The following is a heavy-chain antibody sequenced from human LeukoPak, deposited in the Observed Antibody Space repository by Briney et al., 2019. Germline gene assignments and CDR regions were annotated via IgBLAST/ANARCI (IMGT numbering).Heavy chain of an antibody. Sequence: PSETLSLTCTVSGGSISSGSYYWSWIRQPAGKGLEWIGRIYTSGSTNYNPSLKSRVTISVDTSKNQFSLKLSSVTAADTAVYYCARDTPRPGGYFDLWGRGTLVTVSS. CDR3: ARDTPRPGGYFDL. CDR1: GGSISSGSYY. CDR2: IYTSGST. D-gene: IGHD3-10*01. J-gene: IGHJ2*01. V-gene: IGHV4-61*02.